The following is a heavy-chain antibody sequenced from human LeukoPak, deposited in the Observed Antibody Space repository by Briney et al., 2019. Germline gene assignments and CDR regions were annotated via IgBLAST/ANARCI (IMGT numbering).Heavy chain of an antibody. D-gene: IGHD3-10*01. Sequence: SETLSLTCTVSGGSISSSSYYWGWIRQPPGKGLEWIGSIYYSGSTYYNPSLKSRVTISVDTSKNQFSLKLSSVTAADTAVYYCASGPITMVRGVIIEYYLDYWGQGTLVTVSS. J-gene: IGHJ4*02. CDR2: IYYSGST. V-gene: IGHV4-39*01. CDR3: ASGPITMVRGVIIEYYLDY. CDR1: GGSISSSSYY.